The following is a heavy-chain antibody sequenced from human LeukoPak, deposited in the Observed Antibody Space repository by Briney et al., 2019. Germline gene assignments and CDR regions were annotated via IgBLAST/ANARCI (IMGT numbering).Heavy chain of an antibody. Sequence: SETLSLTCTVSGGSITSGDYYWGWIRQPPGKGLEWIGIIYQSGSTYYNPSLKSRVTISVDTSKNQFSLKLSSVTAADTALYYCARTYYYGSGSYYEHRDAFDIWGQGTMVTVSS. CDR3: ARTYYYGSGSYYEHRDAFDI. CDR2: IYQSGST. D-gene: IGHD3-10*01. J-gene: IGHJ3*02. CDR1: GGSITSGDYY. V-gene: IGHV4-39*07.